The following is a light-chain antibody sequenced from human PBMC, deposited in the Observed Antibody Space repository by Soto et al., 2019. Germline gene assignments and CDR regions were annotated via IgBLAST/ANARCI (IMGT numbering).Light chain of an antibody. CDR3: QSYDSSLSVNYV. V-gene: IGLV1-40*01. CDR1: SSNIGAGYD. Sequence: QSVLTQPPSVSGAPGQRVTISCTGSSSNIGAGYDVHWYQQLPGTAPKLLIYGNSNRPSGVADRFSGSKSGTSASLAITGLLAEDEADYYCQSYDSSLSVNYVFGTGTKVTVL. J-gene: IGLJ1*01. CDR2: GNS.